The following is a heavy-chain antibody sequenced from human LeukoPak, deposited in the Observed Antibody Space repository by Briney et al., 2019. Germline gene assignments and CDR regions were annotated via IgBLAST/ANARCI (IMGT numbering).Heavy chain of an antibody. CDR2: IYYSGST. Sequence: SETLSLTCTVSGGSISSYYWSWIRQPPGKGLEWIGYIYYSGSTNYNPSLKSRVAISVDTSKNQFSLKLSSVTAADTAVYYCARGDAWNYRGLYYYYMDVWGKGTTVTVSS. J-gene: IGHJ6*03. V-gene: IGHV4-59*01. D-gene: IGHD1-7*01. CDR1: GGSISSYY. CDR3: ARGDAWNYRGLYYYYMDV.